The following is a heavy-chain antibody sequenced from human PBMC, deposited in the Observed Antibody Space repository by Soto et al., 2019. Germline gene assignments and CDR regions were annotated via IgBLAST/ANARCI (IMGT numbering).Heavy chain of an antibody. CDR1: GFTFSSYA. J-gene: IGHJ3*02. D-gene: IGHD3-3*01. V-gene: IGHV3-23*01. CDR2: ISGSGGST. Sequence: TGGSLRLSCAASGFTFSSYAMSWVRQAPGKGLEWVSAISGSGGSTYYADSVKGRFTISRDNSKNTLYLQMNSLRAEDTAVYYCAKESLITIFGVVTGDAFDIWGQGTMVTVSS. CDR3: AKESLITIFGVVTGDAFDI.